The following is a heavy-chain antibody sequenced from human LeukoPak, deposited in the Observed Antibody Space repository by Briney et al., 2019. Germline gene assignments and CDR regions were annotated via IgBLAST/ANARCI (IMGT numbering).Heavy chain of an antibody. V-gene: IGHV3-23*01. J-gene: IGHJ4*02. Sequence: GGSPRLSCAASGFSFSSYVMSWVRQAPGKGLEWVSSISGRGGSTYYADSVKGRFTISRDNSKNTLYLQMNSLRAEDTAIYDCAKAREPYYDNSGIDHWGQGTLVTVSS. D-gene: IGHD3-22*01. CDR2: ISGRGGST. CDR3: AKAREPYYDNSGIDH. CDR1: GFSFSSYV.